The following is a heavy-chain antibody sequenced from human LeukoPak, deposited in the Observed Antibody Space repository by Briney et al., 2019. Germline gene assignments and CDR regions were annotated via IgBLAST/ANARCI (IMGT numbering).Heavy chain of an antibody. CDR2: IYTSGST. J-gene: IGHJ3*02. Sequence: SETLSLTCTVSGGSINSYYWSWIRQPPGKGLEWIGFIYTSGSTNYNPSLKSRVTISVDTSKNQFSLKLSSVTAADTAVYYCATGGGYYDSSGYYRDIWGQGTMVTVSS. D-gene: IGHD3-22*01. V-gene: IGHV4-4*09. CDR3: ATGGGYYDSSGYYRDI. CDR1: GGSINSYY.